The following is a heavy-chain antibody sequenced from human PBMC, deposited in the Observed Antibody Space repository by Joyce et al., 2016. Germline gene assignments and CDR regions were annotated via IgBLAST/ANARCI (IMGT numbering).Heavy chain of an antibody. V-gene: IGHV3-30*18. J-gene: IGHJ4*02. Sequence: QVHLVESGGGVVQPGRSLTLSCKASGFAFNSYGMVWVRQAPGKGLEWVALISHDGRDKFYGDAVKGRITVARDNPENTLYLQMNTLRLDDTALYYCAKDRGRYGSGSYSLDYWGQGALVTVSS. D-gene: IGHD3-10*01. CDR3: AKDRGRYGSGSYSLDY. CDR1: GFAFNSYG. CDR2: ISHDGRDK.